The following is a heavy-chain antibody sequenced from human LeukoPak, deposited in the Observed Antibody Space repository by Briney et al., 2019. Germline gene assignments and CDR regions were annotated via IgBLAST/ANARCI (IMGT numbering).Heavy chain of an antibody. V-gene: IGHV3-33*08. CDR2: IWYDGSNK. CDR3: ARSHIVVVTATNYYYYYGMDV. Sequence: GGSLRLSCAASGFTFSSYSMNWVRQAPGKGLEWVAVIWYDGSNKYYADSVKGRFTISRDNSKNTLYLQMNSLRAEDTAVYYCARSHIVVVTATNYYYYYGMDVWGQGTTVTVSS. J-gene: IGHJ6*02. D-gene: IGHD2-21*02. CDR1: GFTFSSYS.